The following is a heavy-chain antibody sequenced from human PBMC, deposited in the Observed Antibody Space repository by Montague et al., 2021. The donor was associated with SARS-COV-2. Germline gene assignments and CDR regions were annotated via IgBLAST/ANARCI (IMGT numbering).Heavy chain of an antibody. V-gene: IGHV4-31*03. D-gene: IGHD1-26*01. Sequence: TLSLTCTVSGDSISSGGYYWSWIRQHPGKGLEWLGYISSSGRSFYNPSLRSRLTISLDTSKNQFSLQPSPVTAADTALYYCARVLGSGSYQFDYWGQGTLVTVSS. CDR3: ARVLGSGSYQFDY. J-gene: IGHJ4*02. CDR1: GDSISSGGYY. CDR2: ISSSGRS.